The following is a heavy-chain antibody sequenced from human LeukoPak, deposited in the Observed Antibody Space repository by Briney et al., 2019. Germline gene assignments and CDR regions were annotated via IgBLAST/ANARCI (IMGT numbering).Heavy chain of an antibody. CDR1: GFTFSSYS. CDR2: ISSSSSYI. D-gene: IGHD3-22*01. V-gene: IGHV3-21*01. Sequence: PGGSLRLSCAASGFTFSSYSLNWVRQAPGKGLEWVSSISSSSSYIYYADSVKGRFTTSRDNAKNSLYLQMNRLRAEDTAVYYWARHYDSTSYGPGYWGQGTLVTVSS. CDR3: ARHYDSTSYGPGY. J-gene: IGHJ4*02.